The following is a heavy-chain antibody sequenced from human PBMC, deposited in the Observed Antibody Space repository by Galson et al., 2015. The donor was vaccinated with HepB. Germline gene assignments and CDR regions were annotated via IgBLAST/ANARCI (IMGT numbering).Heavy chain of an antibody. CDR3: AKGGSGLNYYYYGMDV. Sequence: SLRLSCAASGSSMYAMNWVRQAPGKGLEWVSAISGSGGSTYYADSMKGRFTISRDSLKNTVYLQMNSLRVEDTAVYYCAKGGSGLNYYYYGMDVWGQGTTVTVSS. CDR1: GSSMYA. V-gene: IGHV3-23*01. CDR2: ISGSGGST. J-gene: IGHJ6*02. D-gene: IGHD3-10*01.